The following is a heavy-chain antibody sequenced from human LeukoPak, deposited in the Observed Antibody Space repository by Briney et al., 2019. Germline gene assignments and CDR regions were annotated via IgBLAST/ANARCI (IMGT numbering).Heavy chain of an antibody. CDR1: GYTFTGYY. D-gene: IGHD4-17*01. CDR3: ARVGDDYGDYHFDY. CDR2: INPNSGGT. Sequence: ASVKVSCTASGYTFTGYYMHWVRQAPGQGLEWMGWINPNSGGTNYAQKFQGWVTMTRDTSISTAYMELSRLRSDDTAVYYCARVGDDYGDYHFDYWGQGTLVTVSS. V-gene: IGHV1-2*04. J-gene: IGHJ4*02.